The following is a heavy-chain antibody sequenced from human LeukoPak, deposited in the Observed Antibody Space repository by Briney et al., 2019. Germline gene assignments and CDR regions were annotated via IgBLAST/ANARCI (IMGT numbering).Heavy chain of an antibody. J-gene: IGHJ1*01. CDR3: AKSPRGYDFWSGYLRTWYFQH. V-gene: IGHV3-23*01. D-gene: IGHD3-3*01. CDR1: GFTFSSYA. CDR2: ISGSGGST. Sequence: GGSLRLSCAASGFTFSSYAMSWVRQAPGKGLGWVSAISGSGGSTYYADSVKGRFTISRDNSKNTLYLQMNSLRAEDTAVYYCAKSPRGYDFWSGYLRTWYFQHWGQGTLVTVSS.